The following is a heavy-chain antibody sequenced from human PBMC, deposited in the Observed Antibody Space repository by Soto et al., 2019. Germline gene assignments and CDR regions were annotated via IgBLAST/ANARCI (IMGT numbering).Heavy chain of an antibody. J-gene: IGHJ4*02. CDR3: ARDTPYCGGDCPTFDY. CDR2: INPSGGST. D-gene: IGHD2-21*01. Sequence: ASVKVSCKASEYTFTCYYMHWVRQAPGQGLEWMGIINPSGGSTSYAQKFQGRVTMTRDTSTSTVYMELSSLRSEDTAVYYCARDTPYCGGDCPTFDYWGQGTLVTVST. V-gene: IGHV1-46*03. CDR1: EYTFTCYY.